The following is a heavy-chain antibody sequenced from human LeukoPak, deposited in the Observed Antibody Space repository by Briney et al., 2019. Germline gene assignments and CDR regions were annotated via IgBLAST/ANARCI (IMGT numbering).Heavy chain of an antibody. J-gene: IGHJ4*02. Sequence: GESLKISCRGSGYSFTSYWTGWVRHMPGKGLEWMGTIYPGDSDTRYSPAFQGQVTISADKFRNTPFLQWSGLRASDTAMYYCARLRGGTYYYFDFWGQGTLVTVSS. CDR2: IYPGDSDT. D-gene: IGHD3-10*01. CDR3: ARLRGGTYYYFDF. CDR1: GYSFTSYW. V-gene: IGHV5-51*01.